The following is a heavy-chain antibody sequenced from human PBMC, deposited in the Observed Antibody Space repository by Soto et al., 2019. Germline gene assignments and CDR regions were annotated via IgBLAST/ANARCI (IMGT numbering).Heavy chain of an antibody. CDR1: GDSLSSGYFY. Sequence: SETLSLTCTVSGDSLSSGYFYWSWIRQPPGKGLEWIGYIYYSGSTNYNPSLKSRVTISVDTSKNEFSLKVSSVTAADTAVYYCARGGSDFDNWGQGTLVTVSS. V-gene: IGHV4-61*01. J-gene: IGHJ4*02. CDR2: IYYSGST. D-gene: IGHD1-26*01. CDR3: ARGGSDFDN.